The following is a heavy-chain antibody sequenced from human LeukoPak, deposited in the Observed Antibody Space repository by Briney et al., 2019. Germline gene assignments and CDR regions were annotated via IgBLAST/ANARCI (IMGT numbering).Heavy chain of an antibody. CDR3: ARDMYYYDSSGYYYFDY. CDR1: GGTYSSYA. Sequence: SVKVSCKASGGTYSSYAISWVRQAPGQGLEWMGRIIPIFGTANYAQKFQGGVTITTDESTSTAYMELGSLRSEDTAVYYCARDMYYYDSSGYYYFDYWGQGTLVTVSS. J-gene: IGHJ4*02. D-gene: IGHD3-22*01. CDR2: IIPIFGTA. V-gene: IGHV1-69*05.